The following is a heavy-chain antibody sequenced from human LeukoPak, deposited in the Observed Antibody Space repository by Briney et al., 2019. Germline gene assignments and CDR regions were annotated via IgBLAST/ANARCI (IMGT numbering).Heavy chain of an antibody. CDR3: ARRGRSSVFDY. V-gene: IGHV4-59*06. D-gene: IGHD3-16*01. Sequence: SETLSLTCTVSGGSISSYYWSWIRQHPGKGLEWIGYIYYSGSTYYNPSLKSRVTISVDTSKNQFSLKLSSVTAADTAVYYCARRGRSSVFDYWGQGTLVTVSS. J-gene: IGHJ4*02. CDR1: GGSISSYY. CDR2: IYYSGST.